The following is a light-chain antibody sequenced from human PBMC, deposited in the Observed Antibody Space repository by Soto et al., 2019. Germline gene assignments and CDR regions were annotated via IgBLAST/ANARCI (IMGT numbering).Light chain of an antibody. V-gene: IGKV1-5*01. Sequence: SQMTQSPSTLSASVGDRVTITCRASQSISSWLAWYQQKPGKAPKPLIYDASSLESGVPSRFSGSGSGTEFTLNISSLQPDDFATYYCQQYNRYWTFGQGTKVDIK. CDR2: DAS. CDR1: QSISSW. CDR3: QQYNRYWT. J-gene: IGKJ1*01.